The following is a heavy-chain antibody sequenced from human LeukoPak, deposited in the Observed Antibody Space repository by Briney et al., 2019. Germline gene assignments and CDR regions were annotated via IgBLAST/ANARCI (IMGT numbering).Heavy chain of an antibody. D-gene: IGHD3-16*01. V-gene: IGHV4-38-2*01. CDR1: GYSISSGYY. J-gene: IGHJ3*02. CDR2: FYHSGNT. Sequence: PSETLSLTCAVSGYSISSGYYWAWIRQPPGKGLEWIGSFYHSGNTYYNPSLKSRVTISVDTSKNQFSLKFSSVTAADTAVYYCAGQPNLGAFDIWGQGTMVTVSS. CDR3: AGQPNLGAFDI.